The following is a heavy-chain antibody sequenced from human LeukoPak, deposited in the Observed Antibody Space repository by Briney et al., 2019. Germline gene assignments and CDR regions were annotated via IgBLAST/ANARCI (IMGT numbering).Heavy chain of an antibody. D-gene: IGHD3-22*01. CDR3: AKAYYDSSGYSYYFDY. CDR1: GFPFSAYS. J-gene: IGHJ4*02. CDR2: ISGSSSYM. Sequence: GGSLRLSCAASGFPFSAYSMNWVRQAPGKGLEWVSSISGSSSYMFYADSVKGRFTISRDNAKNSLYLQMNSLRAEDTAVYYCAKAYYDSSGYSYYFDYWGQGTLVTVSS. V-gene: IGHV3-21*01.